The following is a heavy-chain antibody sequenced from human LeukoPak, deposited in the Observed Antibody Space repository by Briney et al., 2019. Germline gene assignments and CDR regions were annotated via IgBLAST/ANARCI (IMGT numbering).Heavy chain of an antibody. Sequence: GALRLFLSAFGFTVRRYWMSWVRQAPGKGLECFAKIKQDGSEKYYVDSVKGRFAIFRDNAKRSLYLQMNSLRTEDTAIYYCASQSPGGFFEDYWGQGTLVSVSS. V-gene: IGHV3-7*01. D-gene: IGHD2-15*01. CDR3: ASQSPGGFFEDY. CDR2: IKQDGSEK. CDR1: GFTVRRYW. J-gene: IGHJ4*02.